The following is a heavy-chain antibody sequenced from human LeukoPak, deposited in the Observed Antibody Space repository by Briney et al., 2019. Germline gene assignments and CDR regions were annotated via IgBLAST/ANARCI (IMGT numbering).Heavy chain of an antibody. V-gene: IGHV4-30-2*01. D-gene: IGHD1-1*01. J-gene: IGHJ3*02. CDR3: ARLRTWAFDI. CDR2: IYHSGST. CDR1: GGSFSGYS. Sequence: NPSETLSLTCAVYGGSFSGYSWSWIRQPPGKGLEWIGYIYHSGSTYYNPSLKSRVTISVDRSKNQFSLKLSSVTAADTAVYYCARLRTWAFDIWGQGTMVTVSS.